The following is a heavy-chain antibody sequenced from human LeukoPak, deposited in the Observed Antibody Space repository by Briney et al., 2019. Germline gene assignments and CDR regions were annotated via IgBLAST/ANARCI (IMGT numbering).Heavy chain of an antibody. Sequence: PSETLSLTCAVSGYSISSSNWWGWIRQPPGKGLEWIGYIYYSGSTYYNPSLKSRVTMSVDTSKNQFSLKLSSVTAVDTAVYYCVRLQPNTGEWAFDIWGQGTMVSVSS. CDR1: GYSISSSNW. J-gene: IGHJ3*02. CDR2: IYYSGST. D-gene: IGHD1-1*01. V-gene: IGHV4-28*01. CDR3: VRLQPNTGEWAFDI.